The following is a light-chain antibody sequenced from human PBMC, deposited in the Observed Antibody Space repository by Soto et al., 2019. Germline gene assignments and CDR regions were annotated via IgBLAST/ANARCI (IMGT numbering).Light chain of an antibody. CDR2: DAS. CDR3: QQYDNLPPGT. Sequence: DIQMTQSPSSLSASVGDRVTITCQASQDISNYLNWYQQKPGKAPKLLIYDASNLETGVPSRFSGSESGTDFTFTISSLQPEDIATYYCQQYDNLPPGTFGQGTKVEIK. V-gene: IGKV1-33*01. J-gene: IGKJ1*01. CDR1: QDISNY.